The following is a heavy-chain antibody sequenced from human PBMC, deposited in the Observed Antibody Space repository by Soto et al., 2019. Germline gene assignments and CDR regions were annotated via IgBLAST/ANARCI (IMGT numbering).Heavy chain of an antibody. J-gene: IGHJ4*02. CDR2: ISYDGSNK. CDR3: AKDLRGYGDYDY. D-gene: IGHD4-17*01. CDR1: GFTFSSYG. V-gene: IGHV3-30*18. Sequence: QVQLVESGGGVVQPGRSLRLSCAASGFTFSSYGMHWVRQAPGKGLEWVAVISYDGSNKYYADSVKGRFTISRDNSKNTQSLQMDSLRTEDTAVYYCAKDLRGYGDYDYWGQGTLVTVSS.